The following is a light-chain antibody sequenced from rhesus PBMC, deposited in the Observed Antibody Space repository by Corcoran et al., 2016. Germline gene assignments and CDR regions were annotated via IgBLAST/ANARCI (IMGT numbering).Light chain of an antibody. CDR3: QQSSNLWT. CDR2: VAS. Sequence: ETVVTQSPATLALSPGERATLSCRASQGVGSYLAWYQQKPGQVPRLLIYVASSRATSIPARFSGSGSGTDFTLTISSLEPEDVGVYYCQQSSNLWTFGQGTKVEIK. J-gene: IGKJ1*01. V-gene: IGKV3-24*04. CDR1: QGVGSY.